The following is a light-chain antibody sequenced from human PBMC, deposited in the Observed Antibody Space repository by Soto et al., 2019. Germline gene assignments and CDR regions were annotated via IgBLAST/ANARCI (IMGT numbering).Light chain of an antibody. V-gene: IGLV2-14*01. CDR3: SSYTARSTWV. CDR1: SSDVGGYNY. J-gene: IGLJ3*02. CDR2: EVS. Sequence: QSALTQTASVSGSPGQSRTISCTGTSSDVGGYNYVSWYQQHPGTSPKLMIYEVSNRPSGVSNRFSGSKSGNTASLINSGLQAEDECDYHCSSYTARSTWVFGAGTKLTVL.